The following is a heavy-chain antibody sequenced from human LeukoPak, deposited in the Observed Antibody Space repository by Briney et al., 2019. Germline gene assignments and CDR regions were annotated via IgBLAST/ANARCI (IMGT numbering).Heavy chain of an antibody. J-gene: IGHJ6*03. Sequence: RPSETLSLTCTASGGSISSYYWSWIRQPAGKGPEWIGRIHTSGSTNYNPSLKSRVTISVDKSKNQFSLKLSSVTAADTAVYYCARRTTGYYYMDVWGKGTTVTVSS. CDR3: ARRTTGYYYMDV. CDR1: GGSISSYY. D-gene: IGHD1-7*01. V-gene: IGHV4-4*07. CDR2: IHTSGST.